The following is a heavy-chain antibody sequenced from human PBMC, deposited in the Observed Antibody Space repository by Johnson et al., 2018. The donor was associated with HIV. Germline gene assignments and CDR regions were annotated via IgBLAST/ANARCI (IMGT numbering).Heavy chain of an antibody. V-gene: IGHV3-15*05. CDR3: ARIIIEYYYESSGGAFDI. CDR1: GFTFSNAW. Sequence: VQLVESGGGLVKPGGSLRLSCAASGFTFSNAWMSWVRQAPGKGLEWVGRIKSKTDGGTTDYAAPVKVRFTISRDNAKNSLYLQMNSLRAEDTALYYCARIIIEYYYESSGGAFDIWGQGTMVTVSS. CDR2: IKSKTDGGTT. J-gene: IGHJ3*02. D-gene: IGHD3-22*01.